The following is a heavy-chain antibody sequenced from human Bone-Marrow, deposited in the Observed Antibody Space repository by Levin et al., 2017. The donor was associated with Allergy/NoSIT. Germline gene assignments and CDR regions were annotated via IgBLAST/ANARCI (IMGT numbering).Heavy chain of an antibody. J-gene: IGHJ6*02. D-gene: IGHD2-2*01. CDR1: GYTFTSYG. CDR3: ARLLGYWTSTTCQGIGVGGMDV. Sequence: ASVKVSCKTSGYTFTSYGVSWVRQAPGQGLEWMGWISPYTGNTYYSEKIQGRVTMTTDTSTRTAYMELRSLRSDDTAVYYCARLLGYWTSTTCQGIGVGGMDVWGQGTTVTV. V-gene: IGHV1-18*01. CDR2: ISPYTGNT.